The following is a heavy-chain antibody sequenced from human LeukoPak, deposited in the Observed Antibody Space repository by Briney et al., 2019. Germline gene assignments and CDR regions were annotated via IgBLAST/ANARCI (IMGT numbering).Heavy chain of an antibody. CDR2: ISYDGSNK. J-gene: IGHJ4*02. CDR1: GFTFSSYA. D-gene: IGHD6-13*01. V-gene: IGHV3-30*04. Sequence: PGRSLRLSCAASGFTFSSYAMHWVRQAPGKGLEWVAVISYDGSNKYYADSVKGRFTISRDNSKNTLYLQVNSLRAEDTAVYCCARGDSSSWFKIDYWGQGTLVTVSS. CDR3: ARGDSSSWFKIDY.